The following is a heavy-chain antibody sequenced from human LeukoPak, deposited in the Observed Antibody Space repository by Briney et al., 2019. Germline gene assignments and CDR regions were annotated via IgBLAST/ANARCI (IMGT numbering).Heavy chain of an antibody. CDR2: ISDSGSVT. Sequence: PGGSLRLSCAASGFTFSNYAMSWVRQAPGEGLEWVSTISDSGSVTYYADSVKGRFTISRDNAKNSLYLQMNSLRDEDTAVYYCASYFYKYYWGQGTLVTVSS. CDR3: ASYFYKYY. V-gene: IGHV3-23*01. D-gene: IGHD3-22*01. CDR1: GFTFSNYA. J-gene: IGHJ4*02.